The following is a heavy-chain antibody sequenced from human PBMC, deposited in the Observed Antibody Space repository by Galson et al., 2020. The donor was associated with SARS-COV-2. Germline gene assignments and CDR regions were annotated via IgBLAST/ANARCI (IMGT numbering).Heavy chain of an antibody. CDR3: ARVVSGPSVGRDAFAI. Sequence: GESLKISCAASGFTFNTFAMSWVRQAPGKGLEWVSGLSGGGYDTYYADSVQGRFTISRDNSQNTLFLQMNSVRAEDTAVYYCARVVSGPSVGRDAFAIWGQGAMVTVSS. D-gene: IGHD3-3*01. V-gene: IGHV3-23*01. J-gene: IGHJ3*02. CDR1: GFTFNTFA. CDR2: LSGGGYDT.